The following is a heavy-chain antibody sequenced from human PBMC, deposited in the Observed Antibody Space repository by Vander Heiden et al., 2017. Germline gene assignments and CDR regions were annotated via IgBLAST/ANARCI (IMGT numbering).Heavy chain of an antibody. D-gene: IGHD2-15*01. Sequence: QVQRVQSGAEVTKPGSSVKVSCMASGGTFSSYANTCVRQAPGQGLERLGGIIPIFGTAKYAQKFQGRVTITADESTSTASMELSSLRSEDTAVYYCAGEGGWSRGSCYSGAGVGSTDAFYIWGQGTMVTVSS. CDR3: AGEGGWSRGSCYSGAGVGSTDAFYI. CDR2: IIPIFGTA. J-gene: IGHJ3*02. V-gene: IGHV1-69*01. CDR1: GGTFSSYA.